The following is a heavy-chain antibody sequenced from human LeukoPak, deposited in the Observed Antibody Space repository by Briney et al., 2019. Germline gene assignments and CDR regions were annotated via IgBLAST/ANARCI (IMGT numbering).Heavy chain of an antibody. J-gene: IGHJ4*02. Sequence: SETLSLTCTVSGGSISSYYWSWIRQPPGKGLEWIGYIYYSGSTNYNPSLKSRVTMSVDTSKNQFSLKLSSVTAADTAVYYCARGWSDNWNDGSLYDYWGQGTLVTVSS. D-gene: IGHD1-20*01. V-gene: IGHV4-59*01. CDR1: GGSISSYY. CDR3: ARGWSDNWNDGSLYDY. CDR2: IYYSGST.